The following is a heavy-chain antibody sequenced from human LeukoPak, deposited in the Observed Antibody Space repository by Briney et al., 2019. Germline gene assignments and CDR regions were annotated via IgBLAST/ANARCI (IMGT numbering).Heavy chain of an antibody. CDR2: ISAYNGNT. CDR3: ARAAEEEEYQLLCLDY. V-gene: IGHV1-18*01. J-gene: IGHJ4*02. Sequence: ASVKVSCKASGYTFTNYGVSWVRQAPGQGLEWMGWISAYNGNTNYAQKLQGRVTMTTDPSTSTAYMELRTLRSDDTAVYYCARAAEEEEYQLLCLDYWGQGTPVTASS. CDR1: GYTFTNYG. D-gene: IGHD2-2*01.